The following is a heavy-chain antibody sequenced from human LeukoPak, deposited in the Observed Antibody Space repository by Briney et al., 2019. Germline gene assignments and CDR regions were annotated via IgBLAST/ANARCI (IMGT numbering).Heavy chain of an antibody. CDR1: GFTFDDYA. V-gene: IGHV3-48*03. CDR2: ISSSGSTI. D-gene: IGHD3-22*01. Sequence: PGRSLRLSCAASGFTFDDYAMHWVRQAPGKGLEWVSYISSSGSTIYYADSVKGRFTISRDNAKNSLYLQMNSLRAEDTAVYYCARDHNYYDSSGYPNWFDPWGQGTLVTVSS. CDR3: ARDHNYYDSSGYPNWFDP. J-gene: IGHJ5*02.